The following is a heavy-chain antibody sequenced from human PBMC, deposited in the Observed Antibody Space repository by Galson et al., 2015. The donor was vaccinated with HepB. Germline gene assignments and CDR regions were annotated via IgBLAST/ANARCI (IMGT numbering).Heavy chain of an antibody. CDR3: ARVVVLSGTHLGEEDLDA. CDR2: ISYDGRNI. Sequence: SLRLSCAASGFRFDSYAMHWVRQSPGKGLEWLSLISYDGRNIYYSDSVRGRFTISRDDSKNMLYLQMNSLRPDDTAVYYCARVVVLSGTHLGEEDLDAWGQGVQATVSS. CDR1: GFRFDSYA. D-gene: IGHD2-15*01. V-gene: IGHV3-30*03. J-gene: IGHJ5*02.